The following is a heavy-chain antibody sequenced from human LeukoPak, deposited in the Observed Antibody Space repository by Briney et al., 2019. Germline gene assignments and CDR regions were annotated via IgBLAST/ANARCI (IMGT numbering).Heavy chain of an antibody. D-gene: IGHD6-19*01. J-gene: IGHJ6*03. CDR2: ISGSGGST. Sequence: PGGSLRLSCAASGFTFSSYGMSWVRQAPGKGLEWVSAISGSGGSTYYADSVKGRFTISRDNAKNTLYLQMNSLRAEDTAVYYCARDQSSGWSYYYYYYYMDVWGKGTTVTISS. CDR3: ARDQSSGWSYYYYYYYMDV. V-gene: IGHV3-23*01. CDR1: GFTFSSYG.